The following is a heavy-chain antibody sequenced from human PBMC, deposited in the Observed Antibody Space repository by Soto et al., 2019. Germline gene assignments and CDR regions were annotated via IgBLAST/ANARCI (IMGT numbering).Heavy chain of an antibody. Sequence: GGSLRLSCAASGFTFSSYAMSWVRQTPGKGLEWVSAISGSGGSTYYADSVKGRFTISRDNSKNTLYLQMNSLRAEDTAVYYCAKDADSSSSAGIFDYWGQGTLVTVSS. CDR1: GFTFSSYA. J-gene: IGHJ4*02. V-gene: IGHV3-23*01. D-gene: IGHD6-6*01. CDR3: AKDADSSSSAGIFDY. CDR2: ISGSGGST.